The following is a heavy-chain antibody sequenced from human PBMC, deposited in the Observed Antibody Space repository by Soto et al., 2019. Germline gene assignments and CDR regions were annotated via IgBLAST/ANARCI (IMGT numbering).Heavy chain of an antibody. CDR2: IVVGTGNT. CDR3: AHHYGTSVYVSFDI. Sequence: QMQLVQSGPEVKKPGTSVNVSCKASGFTFTSSAVQWVRQARGQRLEWMGWIVVGTGNTDYAQKFQDRVSFTRDTSTNIAYMELSSLRSEDTAVYYCAHHYGTSVYVSFDIWGQGTMVTVSS. V-gene: IGHV1-58*01. CDR1: GFTFTSSA. D-gene: IGHD3-22*01. J-gene: IGHJ3*02.